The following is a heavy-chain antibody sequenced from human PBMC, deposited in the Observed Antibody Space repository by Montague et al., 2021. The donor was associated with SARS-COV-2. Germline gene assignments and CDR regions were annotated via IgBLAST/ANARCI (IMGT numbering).Heavy chain of an antibody. V-gene: IGHV6-1*01. CDR1: GDSVSRNSAA. D-gene: IGHD1-26*01. J-gene: IGHJ4*02. Sequence: CAISGDSVSRNSAAWNWIRQSPSRGLEWLGRTYYRSKWYNDYAVSVKSRITINPDASKNQIFLQLNSVTPEDTAVCYCARTSASSDYWGQGTLVTVSS. CDR3: ARTSASSDY. CDR2: TYYRSKWYN.